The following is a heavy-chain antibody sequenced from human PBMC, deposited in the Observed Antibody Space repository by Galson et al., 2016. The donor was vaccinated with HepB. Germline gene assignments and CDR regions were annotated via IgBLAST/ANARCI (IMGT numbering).Heavy chain of an antibody. V-gene: IGHV2-70*01. CDR2: INWVEDK. CDR3: ARTHYSDYVYFDY. D-gene: IGHD4-11*01. CDR1: GFSFTTSGMC. J-gene: IGHJ4*02. Sequence: PALVKPTQTLTLTCTFSGFSFTTSGMCVSWIRQPPGKALEWLALINWVEDKYYNTSLRTSLTISKDTPKNQVVLSMTNMDPVDTATYYCARTHYSDYVYFDYWGQGILVTVSS.